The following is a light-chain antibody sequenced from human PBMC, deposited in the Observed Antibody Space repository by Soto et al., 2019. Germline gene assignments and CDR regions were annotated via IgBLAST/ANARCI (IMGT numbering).Light chain of an antibody. CDR3: QQFGSSSWT. Sequence: ESVLTQSPGTLSLSPGEKATLSCRASQSVSSSYLAWYQQKPGQAPGLLIYGASSRATGIPDRFSGSGSGTDFTLTVGRLEPEDFAVYYCQQFGSSSWTFGQGTKV. CDR1: QSVSSSY. V-gene: IGKV3-20*01. J-gene: IGKJ1*01. CDR2: GAS.